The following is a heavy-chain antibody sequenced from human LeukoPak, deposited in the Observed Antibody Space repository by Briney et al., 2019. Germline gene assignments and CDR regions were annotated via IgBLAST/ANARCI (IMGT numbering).Heavy chain of an antibody. CDR2: IIPILGIA. CDR1: GGTFSSYA. Sequence: GASVKVSCKASGGTFSSYAIIWVRQAPGQGLEWMGRIIPILGIANYAQKFQGRVTITADKSTSTAHMELSSLRSEDTAVYYCARDQGLTSAMVDYWGQGTLVTVSS. V-gene: IGHV1-69*04. J-gene: IGHJ4*02. D-gene: IGHD5-18*01. CDR3: ARDQGLTSAMVDY.